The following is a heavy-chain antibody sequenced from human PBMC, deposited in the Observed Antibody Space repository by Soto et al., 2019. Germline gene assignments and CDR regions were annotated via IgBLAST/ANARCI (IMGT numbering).Heavy chain of an antibody. CDR1: GGSFRNYY. CDR2: VNHSGEA. D-gene: IGHD5-18*01. Sequence: SETLSLTCGVYGGSFRNYYWIWVRQPPGKGLEWIGEVNHSGEATYNPSLTSRVTISVDTSKNQFSLKVTSVTAADTAVYYCAGINKGYGTDSWGQGTLVTVSS. CDR3: AGINKGYGTDS. V-gene: IGHV4-34*01. J-gene: IGHJ4*02.